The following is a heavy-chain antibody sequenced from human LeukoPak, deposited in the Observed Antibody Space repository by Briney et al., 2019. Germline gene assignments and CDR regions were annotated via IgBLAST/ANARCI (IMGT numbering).Heavy chain of an antibody. CDR2: IRGSSNYI. D-gene: IGHD3-10*01. Sequence: GESLRLSCAASGFTFSSHTINWGRQAPANGLERVSSIRGSSNYIYYADSVKVRFTISRDNAKNSLYLQMNSLRVEDTGVYYCARDYGPTDYWGQGTLVTVSS. J-gene: IGHJ4*02. CDR3: ARDYGPTDY. CDR1: GFTFSSHT. V-gene: IGHV3-21*01.